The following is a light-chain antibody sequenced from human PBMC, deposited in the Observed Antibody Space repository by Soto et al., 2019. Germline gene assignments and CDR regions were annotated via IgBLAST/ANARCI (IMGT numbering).Light chain of an antibody. J-gene: IGKJ1*01. Sequence: EIVLTQSPGTLSLSPGERATLPCRASQSVSSSYLAWYQQKPGQAPRLLIYGASSRATGIPDRFSGSGSGTDFTLTISRLEPEDFAVYYCHQYGSSPSTFGQGTKVDIK. CDR2: GAS. CDR1: QSVSSSY. CDR3: HQYGSSPST. V-gene: IGKV3-20*01.